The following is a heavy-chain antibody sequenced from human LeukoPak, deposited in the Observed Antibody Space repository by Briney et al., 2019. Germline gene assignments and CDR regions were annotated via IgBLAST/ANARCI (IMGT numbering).Heavy chain of an antibody. Sequence: GGSLRLSCSASGFTFNTFAMHWVRQAPGKGLEYVSSISDYGCTTYFADSVKGGFTIFRDNSKNTLYLQMSSLRAEDTAVYFCVTQGDGYYSGPFDYWGQGTLVTVSS. V-gene: IGHV3-64D*06. CDR1: GFTFNTFA. D-gene: IGHD3-22*01. J-gene: IGHJ4*02. CDR3: VTQGDGYYSGPFDY. CDR2: ISDYGCTT.